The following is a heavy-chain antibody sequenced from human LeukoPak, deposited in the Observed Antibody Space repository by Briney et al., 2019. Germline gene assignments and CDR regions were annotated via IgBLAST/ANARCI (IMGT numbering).Heavy chain of an antibody. V-gene: IGHV4-4*09. D-gene: IGHD3-22*01. CDR3: ARHPDSSGYYSQYYMDV. J-gene: IGHJ6*03. Sequence: PSETLSLTCTVSGGSISSYYWSWIRLPPGKGLEWIGYIYTSGSTNYNPSLKSRVTISVDTSKNQFSLKLSSVTAADTAVYYCARHPDSSGYYSQYYMDVWGKGTTVTVSS. CDR2: IYTSGST. CDR1: GGSISSYY.